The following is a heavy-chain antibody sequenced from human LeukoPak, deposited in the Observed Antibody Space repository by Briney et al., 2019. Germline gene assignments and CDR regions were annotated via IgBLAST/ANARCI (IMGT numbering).Heavy chain of an antibody. CDR2: ISSSSSYI. D-gene: IGHD1-20*01. V-gene: IGHV3-21*01. J-gene: IGHJ6*03. CDR1: GFTFSGYS. CDR3: ARESYNWNGGYYYYMDV. Sequence: GGSLRLSCAASGFTFSGYSMNWVRQAPGKGLEWVSSISSSSSYIYYADSVKGRFTISRDNAKNSLYLQMNSLRAEHTAVYYCARESYNWNGGYYYYMDVWGKGTTVTVSS.